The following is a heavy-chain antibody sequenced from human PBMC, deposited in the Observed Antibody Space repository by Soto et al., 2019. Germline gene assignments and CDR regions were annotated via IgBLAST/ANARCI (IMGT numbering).Heavy chain of an antibody. V-gene: IGHV3-30*18. D-gene: IGHD3-10*01. J-gene: IGHJ4*02. Sequence: GGSLRLSCAASGFTFSSYGMHWVRQAPGKGLEWVAVISYDGSNKYYADSVKGRFTISRDNSKNTLYLQMNSLRAEDTAVYYCAKDKDLLLWFGELLGWGQGTLVTVSS. CDR1: GFTFSSYG. CDR3: AKDKDLLLWFGELLG. CDR2: ISYDGSNK.